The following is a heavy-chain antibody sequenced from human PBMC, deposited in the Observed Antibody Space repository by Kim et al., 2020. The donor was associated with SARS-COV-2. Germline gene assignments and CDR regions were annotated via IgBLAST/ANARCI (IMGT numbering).Heavy chain of an antibody. J-gene: IGHJ4*02. Sequence: SETLSLTCAVSGGSISSSNWWSWVRQPPGKGLEWIGEIYHSGSTNYNPSLKSRVTISVDKSKNQFSLKLSSVTAADTAVYYCASLIAVAGTSAANFDYWGQGTLVTVSS. CDR1: GGSISSSNW. CDR2: IYHSGST. D-gene: IGHD6-19*01. CDR3: ASLIAVAGTSAANFDY. V-gene: IGHV4-4*02.